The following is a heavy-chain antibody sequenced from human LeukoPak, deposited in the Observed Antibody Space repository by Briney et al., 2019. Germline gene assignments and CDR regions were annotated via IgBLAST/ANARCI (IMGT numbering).Heavy chain of an antibody. CDR3: AKGSSSSLEYYYYMDV. J-gene: IGHJ6*03. Sequence: GGSLRLSCAASGFTFSSYAMSWVRQAPGKGLEWVSAISGSGGSTYYADSVKGRFTISRDNSKNTLYLQMNSLRAEDTAVYYCAKGSSSSLEYYYYMDVWGKGTTVTVSS. D-gene: IGHD6-6*01. V-gene: IGHV3-23*01. CDR2: ISGSGGST. CDR1: GFTFSSYA.